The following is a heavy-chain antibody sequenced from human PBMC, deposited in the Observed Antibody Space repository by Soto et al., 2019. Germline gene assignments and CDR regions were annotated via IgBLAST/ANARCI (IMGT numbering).Heavy chain of an antibody. CDR1: GFTFSAWW. Sequence: EVQLVESGGGLVQPGGSLRLSCEASGFTFSAWWMHWVRQVPGKGLVWVSRIHSDGTYTTYADSVKGRFTMSRDNAKNTLYLQMNSLRAAVTAVYYCAREGSYDSSGYHVGYWGQGTLVAVSS. CDR2: IHSDGTYT. V-gene: IGHV3-74*01. CDR3: AREGSYDSSGYHVGY. D-gene: IGHD3-22*01. J-gene: IGHJ4*02.